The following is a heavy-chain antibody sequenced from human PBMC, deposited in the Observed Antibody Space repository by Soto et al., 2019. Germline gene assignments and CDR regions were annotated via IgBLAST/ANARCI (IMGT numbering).Heavy chain of an antibody. CDR2: INHSGST. J-gene: IGHJ5*02. Sequence: SETLSLTCAVYGGSFSGYYWSWIRQPPGKGLEWIGEINHSGSTNYNPSLKSRVTISVDTSKNQFSLKLSSVTAADTAVYYCARGGGDIVVVVAPGWFDPWGQGTLVTVSS. D-gene: IGHD2-15*01. CDR3: ARGGGDIVVVVAPGWFDP. CDR1: GGSFSGYY. V-gene: IGHV4-34*01.